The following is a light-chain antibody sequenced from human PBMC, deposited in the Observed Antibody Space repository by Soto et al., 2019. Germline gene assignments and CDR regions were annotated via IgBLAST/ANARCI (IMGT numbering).Light chain of an antibody. Sequence: NFMLTQPHSVSESPGKTVTISCTGSSGSIASNYVQWYQQRPGSAPTTVIYDDNQRPSGVPDRFSGSIDSSSNSASLTISGLKTEDEADYYCQSSDSSTQHVIFGGGTQLTVL. CDR1: SGSIASNY. J-gene: IGLJ2*01. V-gene: IGLV6-57*02. CDR3: QSSDSSTQHVI. CDR2: DDN.